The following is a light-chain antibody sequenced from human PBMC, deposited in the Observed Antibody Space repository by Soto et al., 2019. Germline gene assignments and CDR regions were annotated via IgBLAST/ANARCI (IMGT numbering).Light chain of an antibody. CDR1: QSVASSY. V-gene: IGKV3-20*01. CDR3: HHFGCLPET. CDR2: SAS. Sequence: EVVLTQSPGTLSLSPGERVTLSCRASQSVASSYLAWYQQKPGRAPRLLFYSASSSATGIPERFSGSGSATDFTLTISRLEPEDVALYDCHHFGCLPETFAQGTNVE. J-gene: IGKJ1*01.